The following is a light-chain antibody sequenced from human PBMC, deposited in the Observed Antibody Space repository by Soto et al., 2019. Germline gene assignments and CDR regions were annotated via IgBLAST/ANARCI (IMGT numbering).Light chain of an antibody. Sequence: QSVLTQPASVSGSPGESITISCTGTSSDVGGYNSVSWYQHHPGKAPKLILYDVSDRPSGVSYRFSGSKSGNTASLTISGLQAADEADYFCSSFTSSVTNVFGSGTKVTVL. V-gene: IGLV2-14*03. CDR1: SSDVGGYNS. CDR3: SSFTSSVTNV. J-gene: IGLJ1*01. CDR2: DVS.